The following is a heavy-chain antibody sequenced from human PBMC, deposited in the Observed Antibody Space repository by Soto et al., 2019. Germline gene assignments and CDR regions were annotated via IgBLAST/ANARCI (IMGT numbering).Heavy chain of an antibody. CDR3: ARDPTAFNRGFAP. CDR1: GDSVSNNGAT. CDR2: AYYRSRWQY. J-gene: IGHJ5*02. V-gene: IGHV6-1*01. Sequence: SQTLSLTCAICGDSVSNNGATWNWIRQSPSRGLEWLGRAYYRSRWQYDYATSVRSRITMNPDTSKNQFSLQLSSVTPEDTAVYYCARDPTAFNRGFAPWGQGSLVTVSS.